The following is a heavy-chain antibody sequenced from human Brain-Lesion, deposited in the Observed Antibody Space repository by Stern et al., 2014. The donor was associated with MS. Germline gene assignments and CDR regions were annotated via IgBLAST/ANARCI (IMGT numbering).Heavy chain of an antibody. D-gene: IGHD1-26*01. CDR1: GYTLTELS. V-gene: IGHV1-24*01. CDR2: FDPEDGET. Sequence: QVQLMQSGAEVKKPGASVKVSCKVSGYTLTELSMHWVRQAPRKGLEWMGGFDPEDGETIYAPKFQGRVTMTEDTSTDTAYMELSSLRSEDTAVYYCATLSPGAGGNYYRHFDYWGQGTLVTVSS. CDR3: ATLSPGAGGNYYRHFDY. J-gene: IGHJ4*02.